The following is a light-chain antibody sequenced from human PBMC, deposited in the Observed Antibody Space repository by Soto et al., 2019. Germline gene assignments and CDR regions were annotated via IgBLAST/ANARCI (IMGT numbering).Light chain of an antibody. J-gene: IGLJ1*01. Sequence: QSVLTQPPSVSGAPGQRVTISCTGSSSNIGAGYDVHWYQQLPGTAPKLLIYGNSNRPSGVPDRFSGSKSGTSASLAITGLQAEDEADYYCVSWHDSLNGYVFGTGTKVTVL. CDR2: GNS. V-gene: IGLV1-40*01. CDR1: SSNIGAGYD. CDR3: VSWHDSLNGYV.